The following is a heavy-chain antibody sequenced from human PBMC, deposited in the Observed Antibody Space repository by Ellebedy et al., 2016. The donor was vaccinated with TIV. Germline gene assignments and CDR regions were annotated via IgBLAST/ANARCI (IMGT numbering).Heavy chain of an antibody. CDR3: ARRADRWRYDFDY. V-gene: IGHV5-51*01. J-gene: IGHJ4*02. D-gene: IGHD3-16*02. CDR1: GYSFTTYW. Sequence: GESLKISCKGSGYSFTTYWIGWVRQMPGKGLEWMGIIYVGDSDTRYSPSFQGHVTISADKSISTAYLQWSSLKASDTAMYYCARRADRWRYDFDYWGQGTLVTVSS. CDR2: IYVGDSDT.